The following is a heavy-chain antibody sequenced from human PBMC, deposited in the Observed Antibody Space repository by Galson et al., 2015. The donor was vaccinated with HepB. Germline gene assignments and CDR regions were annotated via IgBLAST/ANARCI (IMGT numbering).Heavy chain of an antibody. V-gene: IGHV3-23*01. J-gene: IGHJ4*02. D-gene: IGHD6-19*01. CDR1: GFTFSSYA. Sequence: SLRLSCAASGFTFSSYAMSWVRQAPGKGLEWVSAISGSGGSTYYADSVKSRFTISRDNSKNTLYLQMNSLRAEDTAVYYCAKVPRSIAVAGTFEDYWGQGTLVTVSS. CDR3: AKVPRSIAVAGTFEDY. CDR2: ISGSGGST.